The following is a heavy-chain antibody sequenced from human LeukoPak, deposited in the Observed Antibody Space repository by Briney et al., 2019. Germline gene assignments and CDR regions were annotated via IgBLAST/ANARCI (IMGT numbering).Heavy chain of an antibody. CDR1: GGSISSYY. CDR2: IYYSGST. Sequence: SETLSLTCTVSGGSISSYYWSWIRQPPGKGLEWIGYIYYSGSTNYNPSLKSRVTISVDTSKNQFSLKLSSVTAADTAVYYCAGALSSSLGVWGQGTTVTVSS. CDR3: AGALSSSLGV. J-gene: IGHJ6*02. D-gene: IGHD6-13*01. V-gene: IGHV4-59*12.